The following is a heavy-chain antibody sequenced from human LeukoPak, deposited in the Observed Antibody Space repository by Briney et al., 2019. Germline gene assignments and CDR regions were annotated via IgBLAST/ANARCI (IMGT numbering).Heavy chain of an antibody. V-gene: IGHV3-30*04. CDR2: ISYDGSNK. Sequence: PGGSLRLSCAASGFTFSSYAMHWVRQAPGKGLEWVAVISYDGSNKYYADSVKGRFTISRDNSKNTLNLQMNSLRAEDTAVYYCARDYGADYWGQGTLVTVSS. CDR1: GFTFSSYA. CDR3: ARDYGADY. J-gene: IGHJ4*02. D-gene: IGHD4-17*01.